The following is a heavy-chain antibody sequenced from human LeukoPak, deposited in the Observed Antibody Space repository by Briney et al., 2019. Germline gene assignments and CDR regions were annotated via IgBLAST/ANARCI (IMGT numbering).Heavy chain of an antibody. CDR2: IYYSGST. Sequence: SETLSLTRTVSGGSMTNSTYYWGWIRQPPGKGLEWIGSIYYSGSTYYNPSFKSRITISVDTSKNQFSLKVISVTAADTAVYYCARFLAGTRHFHFYYCMDVWGKGTTVTISS. CDR3: ARFLAGTRHFHFYYCMDV. V-gene: IGHV4-39*01. D-gene: IGHD3-9*01. J-gene: IGHJ6*03. CDR1: GGSMTNSTYY.